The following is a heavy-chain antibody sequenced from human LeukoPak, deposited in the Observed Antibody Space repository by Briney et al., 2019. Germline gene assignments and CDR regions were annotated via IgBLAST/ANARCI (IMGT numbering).Heavy chain of an antibody. Sequence: SETLSLTCTVSGDSINSHYRTWIRQPPGKGLEWIGYIYYSGSTNYNPSLKSRVTISVDTSKNQFSLKLSSVTAADTAVYYCARTWYYFDYWGQGTLVTVSS. J-gene: IGHJ4*02. CDR1: GDSINSHY. V-gene: IGHV4-59*11. CDR3: ARTWYYFDY. CDR2: IYYSGST. D-gene: IGHD2-8*01.